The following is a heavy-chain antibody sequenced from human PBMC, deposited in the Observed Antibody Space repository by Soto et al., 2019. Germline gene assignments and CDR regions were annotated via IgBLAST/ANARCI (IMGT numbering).Heavy chain of an antibody. D-gene: IGHD3-22*01. CDR3: AHTPIPFERYNYDSSDYRGYYFDF. J-gene: IGHJ4*02. Sequence: QITLKESGPTLVKPTQTLTLTCSFSRFSLSTSGVGVGWIRQPPGKALEWLALIYWDDDKRYSPSLKSRLTILKDTSKNQVVLTMTRMDPVDTATYYCAHTPIPFERYNYDSSDYRGYYFDFWGQGTLVTVSS. CDR2: IYWDDDK. V-gene: IGHV2-5*02. CDR1: RFSLSTSGVG.